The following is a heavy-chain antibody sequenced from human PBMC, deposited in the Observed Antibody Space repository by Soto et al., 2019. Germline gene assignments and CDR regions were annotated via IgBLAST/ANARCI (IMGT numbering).Heavy chain of an antibody. CDR3: APEKIPRLFDY. J-gene: IGHJ4*02. CDR2: IKHSRRT. V-gene: IGHV4-34*01. Sequence: PPETLPRPCTVSAGSISSYYWSWIRHPPRTGLEWIGAIKHSRRTNYNPSLKSRVTLSVDQSKNQFSLTLPSVTAADTAVYYSAPEKIPRLFDYSGQGTLVRVSS. CDR1: AGSISSYY. D-gene: IGHD2-21*01.